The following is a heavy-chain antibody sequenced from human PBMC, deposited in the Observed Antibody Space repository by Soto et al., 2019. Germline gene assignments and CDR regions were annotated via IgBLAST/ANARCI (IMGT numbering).Heavy chain of an antibody. V-gene: IGHV1-18*01. CDR2: ISAYNGNT. CDR3: AREYTQAVYDGYYFDY. CDR1: GYTFTSYG. J-gene: IGHJ4*02. Sequence: ASVKVSCKASGYTFTSYGISWVRQAPGQGLEWMGWISAYNGNTNYAQKLQGRVTMTTDTSTSTAYMELRSLRSDDTAVYYCAREYTQAVYDGYYFDYWGQGTLVTVSS. D-gene: IGHD2-2*02.